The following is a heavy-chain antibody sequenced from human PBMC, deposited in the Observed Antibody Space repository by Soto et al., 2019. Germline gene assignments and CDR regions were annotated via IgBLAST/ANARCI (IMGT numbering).Heavy chain of an antibody. Sequence: GGSLRLSCAASGFTFSSYGMHWVRQAPGKGLEWVAVISYDGSNKYYADSVKGRFTISRDNSKNTLYLQMNSLRAEDTAVYYCAKSRYDSSGPPSGGYWGQGTLVTVSS. CDR1: GFTFSSYG. D-gene: IGHD3-22*01. CDR2: ISYDGSNK. J-gene: IGHJ4*02. V-gene: IGHV3-30*18. CDR3: AKSRYDSSGPPSGGY.